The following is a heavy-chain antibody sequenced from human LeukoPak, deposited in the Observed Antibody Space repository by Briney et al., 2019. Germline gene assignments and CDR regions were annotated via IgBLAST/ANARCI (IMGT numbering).Heavy chain of an antibody. CDR3: ARKGSNWSTQFDY. Sequence: PSETLSLTCTVSGDSITSYYWSWIRQPPGKGLEWIGSVYYSGSTSYNPSLKSRVTISVDTAKKQFSLRLSSVTAADTALYYCARKGSNWSTQFDYWGQGTLVTVSS. CDR1: GDSITSYY. V-gene: IGHV4-59*08. J-gene: IGHJ4*02. CDR2: VYYSGST. D-gene: IGHD6-13*01.